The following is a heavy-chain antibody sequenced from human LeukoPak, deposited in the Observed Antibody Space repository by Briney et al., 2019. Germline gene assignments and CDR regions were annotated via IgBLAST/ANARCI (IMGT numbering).Heavy chain of an antibody. V-gene: IGHV3-21*01. CDR1: GFTFSSYS. CDR2: ISSSCSYI. CDR3: ARVWMRLAVAAHGGNNWFDP. Sequence: KTGASLRLSCAASGFTFSSYSMNWVRQAPGKGLEWVSSISSSCSYIYYADSVKGRFTISRDNAKNSLYLQMNSLRAEDTAVYYCARVWMRLAVAAHGGNNWFDPWGQGTLVTVSS. D-gene: IGHD6-19*01. J-gene: IGHJ5*02.